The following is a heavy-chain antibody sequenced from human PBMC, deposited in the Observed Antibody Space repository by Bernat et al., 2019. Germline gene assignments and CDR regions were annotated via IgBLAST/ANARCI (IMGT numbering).Heavy chain of an antibody. V-gene: IGHV3-7*03. D-gene: IGHD3-3*01. CDR3: ARKRTGIPSGYSDY. J-gene: IGHJ4*02. Sequence: EVQLVESGGGLVQPGGSLRLSCAASGFTFSSYWMSWVRQAPGKGLEWVANIKQDGSEEYYVDSVQRRFTISRDNAKSSLFLQMNSLRAEDTAVYYCARKRTGIPSGYSDYWGQGSLVTVAS. CDR2: IKQDGSEE. CDR1: GFTFSSYW.